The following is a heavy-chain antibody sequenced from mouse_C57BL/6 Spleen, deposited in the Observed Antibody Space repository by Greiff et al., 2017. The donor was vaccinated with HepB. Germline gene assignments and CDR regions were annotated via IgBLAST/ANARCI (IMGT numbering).Heavy chain of an antibody. Sequence: LHVKQSGPELVKPGASVKISCKASGYSFTDYNMNWVKQSNGKSLEWIGVINPNYGTTSYNQKFKGKATLTVDQSSSTAYMQLNSLTSEDSAVYYCARLEAAGAMDYWGQGTSVTVSS. J-gene: IGHJ4*01. V-gene: IGHV1-39*01. CDR3: ARLEAAGAMDY. CDR2: INPNYGTT. D-gene: IGHD6-1*01. CDR1: GYSFTDYN.